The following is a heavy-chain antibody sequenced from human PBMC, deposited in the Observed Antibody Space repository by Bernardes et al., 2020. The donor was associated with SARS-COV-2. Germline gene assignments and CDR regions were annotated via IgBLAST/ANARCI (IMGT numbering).Heavy chain of an antibody. Sequence: GGSLRLSCTVSGFIFSSCAMTWVRLAPGRGLEWVSAITTSGDRSYYADSVKGRFSISRDNSKNTLYLQMNSLRVEDTAIYYCAKGATMVTNPADYWGQGTLVTVSS. J-gene: IGHJ4*02. CDR1: GFIFSSCA. V-gene: IGHV3-23*01. CDR2: ITTSGDRS. D-gene: IGHD4-17*01. CDR3: AKGATMVTNPADY.